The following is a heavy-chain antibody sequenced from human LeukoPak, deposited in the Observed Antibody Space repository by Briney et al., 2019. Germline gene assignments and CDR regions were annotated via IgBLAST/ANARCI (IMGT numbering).Heavy chain of an antibody. CDR3: ARAGGGLAAPSSY. J-gene: IGHJ4*02. Sequence: GGSLRLSCAASGFTFSSYSVNWVRQAPGKGLEWVSSISSSSSYIYYADSVKGRFTISRDNAKNSLYLQMNSLRAEDTAVYYCARAGGGLAAPSSYWGQGTLVTVSS. D-gene: IGHD6-6*01. V-gene: IGHV3-21*01. CDR2: ISSSSSYI. CDR1: GFTFSSYS.